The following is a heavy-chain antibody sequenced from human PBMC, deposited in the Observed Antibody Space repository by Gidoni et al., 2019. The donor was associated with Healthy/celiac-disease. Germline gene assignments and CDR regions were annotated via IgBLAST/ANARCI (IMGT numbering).Heavy chain of an antibody. CDR3: AREARVASRVLDV. J-gene: IGHJ6*02. Sequence: QVQLQESGPGLVKPSETLSLTCTVSGGSISRSYWSWIRQPPGKGLEWIGYIYYSGSTNYNPSLKSRVTISVDTSKNQFSLKLSSVTAADTAVYYCAREARVASRVLDVWGQGTTVTVSS. V-gene: IGHV4-59*01. D-gene: IGHD3-3*01. CDR2: IYYSGST. CDR1: GGSISRSY.